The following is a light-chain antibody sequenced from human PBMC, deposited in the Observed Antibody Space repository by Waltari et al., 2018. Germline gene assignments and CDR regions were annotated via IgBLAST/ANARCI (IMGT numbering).Light chain of an antibody. V-gene: IGKV1-5*03. CDR2: KAS. Sequence: DIQMTQSPSTLSASVGDRVTITCRASQSISSWLAWYQQKQGKAPKLLIYKASSLESGVPSSFSGSGSGTEFTLTISSLQPDDFATYYCQQYNSYSRTFGQGTKVEIK. CDR3: QQYNSYSRT. CDR1: QSISSW. J-gene: IGKJ1*01.